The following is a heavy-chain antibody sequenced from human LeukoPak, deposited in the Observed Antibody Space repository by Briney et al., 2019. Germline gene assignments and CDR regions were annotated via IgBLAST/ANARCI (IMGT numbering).Heavy chain of an antibody. Sequence: PGGSLRLSCAASGCTFSSYWMSWVRQAPGKGLEWVANIKQDGSEKYYVDSVKGRFTISRDNAKNSLYLQMNSLRAEDTAVYYCARPRGNVEMATIPFDYWGQGILATVSS. D-gene: IGHD5-24*01. J-gene: IGHJ4*02. CDR3: ARPRGNVEMATIPFDY. V-gene: IGHV3-7*01. CDR1: GCTFSSYW. CDR2: IKQDGSEK.